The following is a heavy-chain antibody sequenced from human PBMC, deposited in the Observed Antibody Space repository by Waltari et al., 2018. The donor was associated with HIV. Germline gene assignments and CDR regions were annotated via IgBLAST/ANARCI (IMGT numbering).Heavy chain of an antibody. J-gene: IGHJ4*02. CDR3: VRDNHDFWSGHYFDS. CDR2: ISSSGGTT. V-gene: IGHV3-11*01. Sequence: QLHLVQSCGCLVRRVGYRTASCAASRFPSRHYYLSWIRQAPGKGVEWLSYISSSGGTTYYAESVRGRFTISRDSAKHSVFLQMNSLRAEDTAVYYCVRDNHDFWSGHYFDSWGQGTLVTVSS. CDR1: RFPSRHYY. D-gene: IGHD3-3*01.